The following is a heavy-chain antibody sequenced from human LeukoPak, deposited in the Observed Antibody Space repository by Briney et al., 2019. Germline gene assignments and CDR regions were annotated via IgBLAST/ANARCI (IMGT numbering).Heavy chain of an antibody. CDR1: GFTFSSYA. CDR2: IIGSGGST. CDR3: AKDSRAALYYYDSSGYYSR. V-gene: IGHV3-23*01. J-gene: IGHJ4*02. D-gene: IGHD3-22*01. Sequence: GGSLRLSCAASGFTFSSYAMSWARPAPGKGLEWVSAIIGSGGSTYYADSVKGRFTISRDNSKNTLYLQMNSLRAEDTAVYYCAKDSRAALYYYDSSGYYSRWGQGTLVTVSS.